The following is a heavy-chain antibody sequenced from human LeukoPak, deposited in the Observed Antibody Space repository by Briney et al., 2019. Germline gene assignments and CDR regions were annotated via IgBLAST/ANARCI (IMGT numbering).Heavy chain of an antibody. CDR2: IYPADSDT. CDR1: GYSFANYW. D-gene: IGHD6-19*01. J-gene: IGHJ4*02. V-gene: IGHV5-51*01. CDR3: ARVGPEMASGWYRSHFDY. Sequence: GESLKISCKGSGYSFANYWIGWVRQMPGKGLEWMGIIYPADSDTKYSPSFQGQVTISADKSISTAYLQWSSLKASDTAIYFCARVGPEMASGWYRSHFDYWGQGTLVTVSS.